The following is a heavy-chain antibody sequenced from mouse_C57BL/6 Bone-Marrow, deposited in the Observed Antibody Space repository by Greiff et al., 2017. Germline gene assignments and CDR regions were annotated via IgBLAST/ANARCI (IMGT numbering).Heavy chain of an antibody. CDR2: IDPENGDT. Sequence: VQLQQSGAELVRPGASVKLSCTASGFNITDDYMHWVKQRPEQGLEWIGWIDPENGDTEYASKFQGKATITADTSSNTAYLQLSSLTSEDTAVYYCTTEVVETYYFDYWGQGTTLTVSS. D-gene: IGHD1-1*02. J-gene: IGHJ2*01. V-gene: IGHV14-4*01. CDR1: GFNITDDY. CDR3: TTEVVETYYFDY.